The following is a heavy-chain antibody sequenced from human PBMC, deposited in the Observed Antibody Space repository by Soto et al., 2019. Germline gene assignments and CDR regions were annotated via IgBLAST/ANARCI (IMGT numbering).Heavy chain of an antibody. D-gene: IGHD3-16*01. Sequence: SGPTLVNPTPPLTLTCTFSGFSFDMNKPRVGWVRQPPGKALEWVALIYWDGDEHYSPSLKNRLSITKDTSKDQVVLTLTDVHPADTATFYCVKGTLGTYGHVYLELWGQGTLVTVSS. CDR2: IYWDGDE. CDR3: VKGTLGTYGHVYLEL. V-gene: IGHV2-5*02. J-gene: IGHJ4*02. CDR1: GFSFDMNKPR.